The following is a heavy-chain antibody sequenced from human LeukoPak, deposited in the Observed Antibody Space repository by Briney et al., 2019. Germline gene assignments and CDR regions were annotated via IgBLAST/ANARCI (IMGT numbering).Heavy chain of an antibody. J-gene: IGHJ3*02. CDR3: ARDRRYSSGWYYDSFDI. D-gene: IGHD6-19*01. CDR1: GYTFTRYG. Sequence: ASVKVSCKASGYTFTRYGITWVRQAPGQGLEWMGWISAYNGDTNYAQKLQGRVTMTTDRSTSTVYVELGSLRSDDTAVYYCARDRRYSSGWYYDSFDIWGQGTMVTVSS. V-gene: IGHV1-18*01. CDR2: ISAYNGDT.